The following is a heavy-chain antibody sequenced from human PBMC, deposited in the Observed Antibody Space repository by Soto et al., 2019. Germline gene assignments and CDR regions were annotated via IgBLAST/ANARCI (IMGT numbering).Heavy chain of an antibody. CDR2: VYYDGTEK. J-gene: IGHJ4*02. V-gene: IGHV3-33*01. CDR1: GFNYISYG. CDR3: ARDRARKGTYYCDN. Sequence: QVYLVESGGGVVQPGTSLRLSCEASGFNYISYGMHWVRQAPGKALEWVAVVYYDGTEKYYGDSVKGRFTITRDNSQNTLYLQMNSLRVEDTAVYYCARDRARKGTYYCDNWGQGTLVTVSA.